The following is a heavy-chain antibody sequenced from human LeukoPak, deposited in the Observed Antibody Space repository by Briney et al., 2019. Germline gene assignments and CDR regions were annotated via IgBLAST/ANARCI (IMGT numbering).Heavy chain of an antibody. CDR3: ATGVICATTTCPGYRNYYFFMDV. D-gene: IGHD2-2*01. CDR2: FDPAGDDF. V-gene: IGHV1-24*01. Sequence: ASVTVSCKVSAFTLSELSMHWVRQAPGKGLEWVGGFDPAGDDFIYGQSFRGRVILTEDASTNTAFMEVTSMRPDDTAVYYCATGVICATTTCPGYRNYYFFMDVWGEGTAVTVSS. J-gene: IGHJ6*03. CDR1: AFTLSELS.